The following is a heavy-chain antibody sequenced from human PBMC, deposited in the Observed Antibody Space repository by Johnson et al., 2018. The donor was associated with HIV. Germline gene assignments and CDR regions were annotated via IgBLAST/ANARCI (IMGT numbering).Heavy chain of an antibody. J-gene: IGHJ3*02. CDR1: GFTFSSYA. CDR3: ARVRTWGSSGGDDAFDI. Sequence: VQLVESGGGLVQPGGSLRLSCAASGFTFSSYAMHWVRQAPGKGLEYVSAISSNGGSTYYANSVKGRFTISRDNSKNTLYLQMGSLRAEDMAVYYCARVRTWGSSGGDDAFDIWGQGTMVTVSS. CDR2: ISSNGGST. V-gene: IGHV3-64*01. D-gene: IGHD2-15*01.